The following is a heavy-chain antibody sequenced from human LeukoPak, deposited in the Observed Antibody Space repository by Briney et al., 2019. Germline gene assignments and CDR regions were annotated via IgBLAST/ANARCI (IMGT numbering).Heavy chain of an antibody. V-gene: IGHV1-18*01. J-gene: IGHJ5*02. CDR3: ARGILTMVRGVIINWFDP. CDR2: ISAYNGNT. D-gene: IGHD3-10*01. CDR1: GYTFTSYG. Sequence: ASVKVSCKASGYTFTSYGISWVRQAPGQGLEWMGWISAYNGNTNYAQKLQGRVTMTTDTSTSTAYMELRSLRSDDTAAYYCARGILTMVRGVIINWFDPWGQGTLVTVSS.